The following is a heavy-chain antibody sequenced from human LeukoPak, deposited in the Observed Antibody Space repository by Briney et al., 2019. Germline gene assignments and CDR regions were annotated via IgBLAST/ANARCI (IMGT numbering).Heavy chain of an antibody. CDR2: FDPEDGET. CDR3: ATDLSLRFGESDAFDI. CDR1: GYTLTELS. V-gene: IGHV1-24*01. J-gene: IGHJ3*02. Sequence: ASVKVSCKVSGYTLTELSMHWVRQAPGKGLEWMGGFDPEDGETIYAQKFQGRVTMTEDTYTDTAYMELSSLRSEDTAVYYCATDLSLRFGESDAFDIGGQGTMGTVS. D-gene: IGHD3-10*01.